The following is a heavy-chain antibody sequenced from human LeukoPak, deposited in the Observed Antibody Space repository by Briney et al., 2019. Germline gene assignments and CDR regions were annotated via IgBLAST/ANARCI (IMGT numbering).Heavy chain of an antibody. J-gene: IGHJ3*02. CDR1: GYTFTSYY. CDR2: INPSGGST. D-gene: IGHD5-12*01. Sequence: ASVKVSCKASGYTFTSYYMHWVRQAPGQGLEWMGIINPSGGSTSYAQKFQGRVTMTRDTSISTAYMELRRLRSDDTAVYYCAKEDAIYRAFAIWGQGTMVTLSS. V-gene: IGHV1-46*01. CDR3: AKEDAIYRAFAI.